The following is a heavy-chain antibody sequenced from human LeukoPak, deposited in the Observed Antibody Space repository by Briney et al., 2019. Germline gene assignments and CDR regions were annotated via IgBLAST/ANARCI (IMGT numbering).Heavy chain of an antibody. D-gene: IGHD6-13*01. CDR1: GDSVSTNSAT. J-gene: IGHJ5*02. V-gene: IGHV6-1*01. CDR3: ARVGSSTLFLATGFDH. Sequence: SQTLSLTCAISGDSVSTNSATWNWLRQSPSRGLEWLGRTYYRSKWYDDYAVSVKGRITINPDTSKNQFSLHLKSVTPEDTAMYYCARVGSSTLFLATGFDHWGQGTLVIVSS. CDR2: TYYRSKWYD.